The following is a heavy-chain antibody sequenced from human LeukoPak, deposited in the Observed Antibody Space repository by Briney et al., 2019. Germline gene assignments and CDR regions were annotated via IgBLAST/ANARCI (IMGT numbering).Heavy chain of an antibody. V-gene: IGHV1-2*02. Sequence: ASVKVSCKASGYTFTGYYMHWVRQAPGQGLEWMGWINPNSGGTNYAQKFQGRVTMTRDTSISTAYMELSRLRSDDTAVYYCARDARYQLLSGWFDPWGQGTLVTVSS. CDR2: INPNSGGT. D-gene: IGHD2-2*01. J-gene: IGHJ5*02. CDR1: GYTFTGYY. CDR3: ARDARYQLLSGWFDP.